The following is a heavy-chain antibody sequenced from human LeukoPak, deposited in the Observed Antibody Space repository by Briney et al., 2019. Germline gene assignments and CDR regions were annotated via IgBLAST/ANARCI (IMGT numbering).Heavy chain of an antibody. V-gene: IGHV5-51*01. Sequence: GESLKISCKGSGYSFTSYWIGWVRQIPGKGLEWMGIIYPVDSDTRYTPSFQGQVTISAYKSISTAYLQWSSLRSEDTAVYYCARGNTYYYDSSGYRFDYWGQGTLVTVSS. J-gene: IGHJ4*02. CDR2: IYPVDSDT. D-gene: IGHD3-22*01. CDR1: GYSFTSYW. CDR3: ARGNTYYYDSSGYRFDY.